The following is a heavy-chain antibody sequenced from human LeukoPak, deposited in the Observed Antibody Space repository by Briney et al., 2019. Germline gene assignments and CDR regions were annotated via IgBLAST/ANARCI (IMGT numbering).Heavy chain of an antibody. V-gene: IGHV3-11*06. Sequence: GGSLRLSCAASGFTFSDYYMSWIRQAPGKGLEWVSYISSSSSYTNYADSVKGRFTISRDNAKNSLYLQMNSLRAEDTAVYYFARWETMIVVVPADYWGQGTLVTVSS. CDR3: ARWETMIVVVPADY. CDR1: GFTFSDYY. D-gene: IGHD3-22*01. CDR2: ISSSSSYT. J-gene: IGHJ4*02.